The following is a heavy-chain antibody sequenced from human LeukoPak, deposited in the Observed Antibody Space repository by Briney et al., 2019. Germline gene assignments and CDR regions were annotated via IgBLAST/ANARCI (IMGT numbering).Heavy chain of an antibody. CDR3: ARDRTKYCRSTSCPLGY. CDR1: GYTFTGYY. CDR2: INPNSGGT. J-gene: IGHJ4*02. V-gene: IGHV1-2*02. Sequence: GASVKVSCKASGYTFTGYYMHWVRQAPGQGLEWMGWINPNSGGTNYAQKFQGRVTMTRDTSISTAYMELSRLRSDDTAVYYCARDRTKYCRSTSCPLGYWGQGTLVTVSS. D-gene: IGHD2-2*01.